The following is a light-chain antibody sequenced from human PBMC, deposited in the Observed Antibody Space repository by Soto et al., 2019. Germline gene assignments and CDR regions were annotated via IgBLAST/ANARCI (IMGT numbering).Light chain of an antibody. CDR1: RSVSSNY. Sequence: EIVLTQSPGTLSLSPGERATLSCIASRSVSSNYLAWYQQKPGQAPRLLIYRASSRATGIPDKFSGSGSGTDFSLTISRLEPEDFAVYYCQQYGSSRTWTFGQGTKVDIK. J-gene: IGKJ1*01. CDR3: QQYGSSRTWT. V-gene: IGKV3-20*01. CDR2: RAS.